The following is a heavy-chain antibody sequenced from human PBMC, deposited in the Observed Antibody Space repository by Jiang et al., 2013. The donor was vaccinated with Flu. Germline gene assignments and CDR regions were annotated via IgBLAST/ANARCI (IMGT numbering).Heavy chain of an antibody. CDR2: IYYSGST. D-gene: IGHD2-2*02. Sequence: PGLVKPSETLSLTCTVSGGSISSSSYYWGWIRQPPGKGLEWIGSIYYSGSTYYNPSLKSRVTISVDTSKNQFSLKLSSVTAADTAVYYCARVVPAAIYGWFDPWGQGTLVTVSS. J-gene: IGHJ5*02. CDR3: ARVVPAAIYGWFDP. CDR1: GGSISSSSYY. V-gene: IGHV4-39*01.